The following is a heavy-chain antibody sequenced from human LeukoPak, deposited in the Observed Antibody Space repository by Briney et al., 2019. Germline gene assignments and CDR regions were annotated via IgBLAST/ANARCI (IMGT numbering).Heavy chain of an antibody. Sequence: SVKVSCKASGGTFSSYAISWVRQAPGQGLEWVGRIIPILGVANYAPKFQGRVTITADKSASTGYMELSSLRSEDTAVYYCARVMSGSSFDYWGQGTLVTVSS. D-gene: IGHD6-13*01. CDR3: ARVMSGSSFDY. CDR2: IIPILGVA. J-gene: IGHJ4*02. V-gene: IGHV1-69*04. CDR1: GGTFSSYA.